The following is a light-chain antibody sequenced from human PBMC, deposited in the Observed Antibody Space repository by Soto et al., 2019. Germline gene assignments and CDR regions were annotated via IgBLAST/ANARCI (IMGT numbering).Light chain of an antibody. J-gene: IGKJ3*01. CDR1: QGISSW. CDR2: AAS. Sequence: DNQMTQSPSSVYASVGDRDTITCRASQGISSWLAWYQQKPGKAHKLLIYAASSLRSGVPPRCSSSGSGTHFTLTISSLQAEDLAPCYCQQANSFPFTFGPGTKVDIK. V-gene: IGKV1-12*01. CDR3: QQANSFPFT.